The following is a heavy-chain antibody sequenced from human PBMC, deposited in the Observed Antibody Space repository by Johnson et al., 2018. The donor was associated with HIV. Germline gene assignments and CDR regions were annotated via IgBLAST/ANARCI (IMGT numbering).Heavy chain of an antibody. D-gene: IGHD1-14*01. Sequence: QVQLVESGGGVVQPGGSLRLSCAASGFTFSSYGMHWVRQAPGKGLEWVAFIRYDGSNKYYADSVKGRFTISRDNAKNSLYMQMNSLRAEDTAVYYCARDNPSRMAAAFDIWGQGTMVTVSS. J-gene: IGHJ3*02. CDR2: IRYDGSNK. V-gene: IGHV3-30*02. CDR3: ARDNPSRMAAAFDI. CDR1: GFTFSSYG.